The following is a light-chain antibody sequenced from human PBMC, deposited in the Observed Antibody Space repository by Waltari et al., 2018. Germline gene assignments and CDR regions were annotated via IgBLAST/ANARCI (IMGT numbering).Light chain of an antibody. CDR2: AAS. CDR1: QSISNY. CDR3: QQTYTTPG. V-gene: IGKV1-39*01. J-gene: IGKJ3*01. Sequence: DIQMTQSPSSLSASVGDRVTITCRTSQSISNYLNWYQQKPGKAPKLLIYAASSLQSGVPSRVSGSGSGTDFTLTISSLQPEDFATYYCQQTYTTPGFGPGTKVDIK.